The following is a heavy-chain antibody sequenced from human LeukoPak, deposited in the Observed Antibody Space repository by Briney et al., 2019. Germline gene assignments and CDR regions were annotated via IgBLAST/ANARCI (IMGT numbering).Heavy chain of an antibody. CDR2: IIPIFGTA. Sequence: SVKVSCKASGGTFSSYAISWVRQAPGQGLEWMGGIIPIFGTANCAQKFQGRVTITADESTSTAYMELSSLRSEDTAVYYCARDRDSSVSGLFNWGQGTLVTVSS. CDR1: GGTFSSYA. D-gene: IGHD6-25*01. CDR3: ARDRDSSVSGLFN. J-gene: IGHJ4*02. V-gene: IGHV1-69*13.